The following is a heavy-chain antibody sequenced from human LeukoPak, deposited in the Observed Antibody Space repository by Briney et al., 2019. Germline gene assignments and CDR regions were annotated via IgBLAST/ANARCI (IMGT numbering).Heavy chain of an antibody. D-gene: IGHD3-9*01. CDR3: ATDWEY. CDR1: GYSVSSSNYY. J-gene: IGHJ4*02. CDR2: IYYSGST. Sequence: KTSETLSLTCTVPGYSVSSSNYYWGWIRQPPGKGLEWIGSIYYSGSTFYNPSLKSRLTMSLDTSKNQFSLNLSSVTAADTAIYYCATDWEYWGPGALVTVSS. V-gene: IGHV4-39*01.